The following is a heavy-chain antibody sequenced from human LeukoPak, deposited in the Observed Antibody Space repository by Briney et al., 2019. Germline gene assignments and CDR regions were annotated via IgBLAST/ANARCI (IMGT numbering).Heavy chain of an antibody. CDR3: ARDRGYSSGDFDY. J-gene: IGHJ4*02. V-gene: IGHV1-2*02. Sequence: ASVKVSCKASGYTFTGYYMHWVRQAPGQGLEWMGWINPNSGGTNYAQKFQGRVTMTRDTSISTAYMELSRPRSDDTAVYYCARDRGYSSGDFDYWGQGTLVTVSS. D-gene: IGHD6-19*01. CDR1: GYTFTGYY. CDR2: INPNSGGT.